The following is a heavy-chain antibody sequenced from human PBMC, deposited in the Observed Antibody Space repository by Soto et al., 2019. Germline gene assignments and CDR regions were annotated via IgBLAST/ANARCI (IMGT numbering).Heavy chain of an antibody. Sequence: PLEIRSLAYSVSGGSIRSSSYYWGWIRQPPGKRLEWIGSIYYSGSTYYNPSLKSRVTISVDTSKNQCSLKLSSGTAEDTAVYYCARLYSYIDSWVQGALVTVS. CDR2: IYYSGST. CDR3: ARLYSYIDS. D-gene: IGHD5-18*01. J-gene: IGHJ4*02. CDR1: GGSIRSSSYY. V-gene: IGHV4-39*01.